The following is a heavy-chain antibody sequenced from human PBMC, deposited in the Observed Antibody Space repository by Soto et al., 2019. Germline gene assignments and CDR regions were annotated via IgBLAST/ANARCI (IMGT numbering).Heavy chain of an antibody. CDR2: IYSAGNT. V-gene: IGHV3-66*01. CDR1: GFTVSSDY. Sequence: EVQLVESGGGLVQPGGSLRLSCAASGFTVSSDYMSWVRQAPGEGLEWVSIIYSAGNTYYADSVKGRFTISRDDSKNTLYLQMNSLRVEATAVYYCARTAAGTGNDFDYWGQGIQVTASS. J-gene: IGHJ4*02. D-gene: IGHD6-13*01. CDR3: ARTAAGTGNDFDY.